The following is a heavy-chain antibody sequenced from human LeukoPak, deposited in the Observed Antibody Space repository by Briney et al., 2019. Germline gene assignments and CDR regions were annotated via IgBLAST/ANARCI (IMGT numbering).Heavy chain of an antibody. Sequence: SETLSLTCTVSGGSINSATYYWTWIRQPAGKGLEWIGRIYTSGSTNYNPSLKSRVTISVDTSKNQFSLKLSSVTPADTAVYYCARGGYYGSGNDFRFDPWGQGTLVTVSS. CDR2: IYTSGST. J-gene: IGHJ5*02. CDR1: GGSINSATYY. CDR3: ARGGYYGSGNDFRFDP. D-gene: IGHD3-10*01. V-gene: IGHV4-61*02.